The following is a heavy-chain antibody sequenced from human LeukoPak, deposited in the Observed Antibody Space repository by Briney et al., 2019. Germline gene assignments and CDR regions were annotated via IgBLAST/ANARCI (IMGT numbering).Heavy chain of an antibody. Sequence: GGSLRLSCATSGFTFSTYAFSWVRQAPGKGLEWVADISNSGRIHYADSVKGRFTISRDNSKNTLSLQMNSLRAEDTAVYYCARGRRNYYDSSGYCDYWGQGTLVTVSS. CDR2: ISNSGRI. CDR3: ARGRRNYYDSSGYCDY. D-gene: IGHD3-22*01. CDR1: GFTFSTYA. J-gene: IGHJ4*02. V-gene: IGHV3-23*01.